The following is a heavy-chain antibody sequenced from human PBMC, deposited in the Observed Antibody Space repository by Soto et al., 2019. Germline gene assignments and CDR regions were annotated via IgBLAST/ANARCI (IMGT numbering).Heavy chain of an antibody. V-gene: IGHV4-31*11. Sequence: QVQLQETGPGLVKPSQTLSLTCVVSGASIRSDGPYWSWVRQLHGKGLEWIGYFHVSGTPFYSPSLISRVFILLDTSESAFALRLSSVSAADTAVYYCARDRGYRASDYYGMDVCGQRITVTV. CDR3: ARDRGYRASDYYGMDV. CDR1: GASIRSDGPY. J-gene: IGHJ6*02. D-gene: IGHD5-12*01. CDR2: FHVSGTP.